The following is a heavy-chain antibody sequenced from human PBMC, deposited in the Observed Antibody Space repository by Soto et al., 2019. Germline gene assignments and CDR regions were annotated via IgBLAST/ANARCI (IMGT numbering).Heavy chain of an antibody. CDR2: ISHSGLR. J-gene: IGHJ4*02. D-gene: IGHD2-21*02. CDR3: ATSNTPCHGCYS. V-gene: IGHV4-59*01. CDR1: GVSISTGY. Sequence: SETLSLTYIVSGVSISTGYCTWIRQSPGKGLEWIGYISHSGLRHYRASLQSRLTMSVETSKNQFSLNLTSVTAADTAIYYCATSNTPCHGCYSRGQGTLVTVSS.